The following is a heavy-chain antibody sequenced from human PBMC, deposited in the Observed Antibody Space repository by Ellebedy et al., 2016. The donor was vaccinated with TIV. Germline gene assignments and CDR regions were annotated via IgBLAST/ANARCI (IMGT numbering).Heavy chain of an antibody. J-gene: IGHJ3*02. CDR2: IWFDGSQK. CDR1: GFSFRTYG. Sequence: GESLKISCAASGFSFRTYGMHWVRQPPGKGLEWMAVIWFDGSQKYYADSVKGRFTVSRDNSKNTLYLQMNSLRAEDTAVYYCARDLPYYDFWSGITTIGAFDIWGQGTMVTVSS. CDR3: ARDLPYYDFWSGITTIGAFDI. V-gene: IGHV3-33*08. D-gene: IGHD3-3*01.